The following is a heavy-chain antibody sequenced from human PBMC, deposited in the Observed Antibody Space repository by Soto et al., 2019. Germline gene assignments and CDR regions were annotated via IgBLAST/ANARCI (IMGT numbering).Heavy chain of an antibody. CDR3: AQSYSSNWYDDFNY. D-gene: IGHD6-13*01. V-gene: IGHV3-23*01. J-gene: IGHJ4*02. CDR1: EFTFTTDA. Sequence: VWSLRLSCAASEFTFTTDAMSCVRQAPVKGLEWVSAISGSGGNTHYADSVKGRFTISRDTSKNTLYLQMNSLRDEDTAIYYCAQSYSSNWYDDFNYWGQGTLVTVSS. CDR2: ISGSGGNT.